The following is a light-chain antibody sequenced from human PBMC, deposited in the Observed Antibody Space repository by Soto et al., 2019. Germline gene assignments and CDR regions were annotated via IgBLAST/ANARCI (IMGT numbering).Light chain of an antibody. CDR3: SPYASSSTLAV. CDR2: DVD. V-gene: IGLV2-14*03. J-gene: IGLJ2*01. Sequence: QSALTQPASVSGSPGQSITISCTGTSSDVGGYNSVSWYQLHPGKAPKLMIYDVDKRPSRVSNRFSASKSGTTASLTISELQAEDEADYYCSPYASSSTLAVFGGGTKLTVL. CDR1: SSDVGGYNS.